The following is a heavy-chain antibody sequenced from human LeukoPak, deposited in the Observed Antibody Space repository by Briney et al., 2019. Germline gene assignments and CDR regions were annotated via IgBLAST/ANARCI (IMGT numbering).Heavy chain of an antibody. Sequence: ASVKVSCKASGYTFTSYAMHWVRQAPGQRLEWMGWISAYNGNTNYAQKLQGRVTMTTDTSTSTAYMELRSLRSDDTAVYYCARGIAAAGYYFDYWGQGTLVTVSS. D-gene: IGHD6-13*01. V-gene: IGHV1-18*01. J-gene: IGHJ4*02. CDR2: ISAYNGNT. CDR3: ARGIAAAGYYFDY. CDR1: GYTFTSYA.